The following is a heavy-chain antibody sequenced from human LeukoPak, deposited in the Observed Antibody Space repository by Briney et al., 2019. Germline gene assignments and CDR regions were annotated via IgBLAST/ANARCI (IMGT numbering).Heavy chain of an antibody. CDR2: RNQDGSEK. J-gene: IGHJ4*02. D-gene: IGHD2-2*01. Sequence: PGGSLTLSCTGSGYIFSSYWKNWVRQAPGQGLEWVSNRNQDGSEKYHVDSVKGRLTVCRDNAKNSLFRQVDGLRVEDSAVYYCARGRECSGTGWYLPGIYWGQGILVTVSS. V-gene: IGHV3-7*01. CDR3: ARGRECSGTGWYLPGIY. CDR1: GYIFSSYW.